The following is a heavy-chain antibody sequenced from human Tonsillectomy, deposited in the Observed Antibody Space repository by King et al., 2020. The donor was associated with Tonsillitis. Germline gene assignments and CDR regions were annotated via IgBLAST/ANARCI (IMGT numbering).Heavy chain of an antibody. J-gene: IGHJ4*02. CDR2: IYSGGST. V-gene: IGHV3-53*01. CDR3: ARDRAGGWEPNFDY. D-gene: IGHD1-26*01. Sequence: VQLVESGGGLIQPGGSLRLSCAASGFTVSSNYMSWVRQAPGKGLEWVSVIYSGGSTYYADSVKGRFTISRDNSKNTLYLQMNSLRAEDTAVYYCARDRAGGWEPNFDYWGQGTLVTVSS. CDR1: GFTVSSNY.